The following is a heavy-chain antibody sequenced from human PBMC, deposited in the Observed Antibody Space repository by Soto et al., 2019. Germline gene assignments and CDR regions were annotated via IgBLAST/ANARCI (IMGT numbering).Heavy chain of an antibody. J-gene: IGHJ4*02. CDR3: AREVERDDHRRAAGGTFAY. V-gene: IGHV1-2*02. CDR1: GYTFTGYY. CDR2: INPNIGGT. Sequence: ASVKVSGKASGYTFTGYYMHWVRQAPVQGLEWMGWINPNIGGTNYAQKFQGRVTMTRDTSISTAYLEMSRLRSDDTAVYYCAREVERDDHRRAAGGTFAYWAQGTLVTVSS. D-gene: IGHD6-13*01.